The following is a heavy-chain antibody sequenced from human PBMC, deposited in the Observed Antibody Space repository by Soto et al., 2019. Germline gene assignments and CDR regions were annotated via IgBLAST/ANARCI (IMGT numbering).Heavy chain of an antibody. CDR1: GFTFSSYA. CDR3: ARGYYYGMDV. V-gene: IGHV3-48*02. J-gene: IGHJ6*02. Sequence: PGGSLRLSCAASGFTFSSYAMNWVRQAPGKGLEWVSYISSTSSTIYYADSVKGRFTISRDNVENALYLQMNSLRDEDTAVYSCARGYYYGMDVWGQGTTVTVSS. CDR2: ISSTSSTI.